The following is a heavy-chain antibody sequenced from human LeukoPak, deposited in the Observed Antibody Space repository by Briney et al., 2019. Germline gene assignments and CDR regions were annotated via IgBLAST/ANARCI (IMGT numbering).Heavy chain of an antibody. CDR2: IRSKANSYAT. Sequence: PGGSLRLSCAASGFTFSGSAMQWVRQASGKGLEWVGRIRSKANSYATAYAASVKGRFTISRDDSKNTAYLQMNSLKTEDTAVYYCTRHRSRRDGYNYGWFDYWGQGTLVTVSS. CDR3: TRHRSRRDGYNYGWFDY. D-gene: IGHD5-24*01. J-gene: IGHJ4*02. V-gene: IGHV3-73*01. CDR1: GFTFSGSA.